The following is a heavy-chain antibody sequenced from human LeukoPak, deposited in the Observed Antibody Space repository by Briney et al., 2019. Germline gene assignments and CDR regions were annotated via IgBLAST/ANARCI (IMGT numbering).Heavy chain of an antibody. Sequence: SETLSLTCTVSGGSISSYYWSWIRQPAGKGLEWIGRIYTSGSTNYNPSLKSRVTMSVDTSKNQFSLKLSSVTAADTAVYYCAREEGIAAAGALEYWGQGILVTVSS. V-gene: IGHV4-4*07. J-gene: IGHJ4*02. D-gene: IGHD6-13*01. CDR1: GGSISSYY. CDR2: IYTSGST. CDR3: AREEGIAAAGALEY.